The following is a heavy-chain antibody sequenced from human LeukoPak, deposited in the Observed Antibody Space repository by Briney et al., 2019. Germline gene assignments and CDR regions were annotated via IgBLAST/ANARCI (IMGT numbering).Heavy chain of an antibody. D-gene: IGHD2-2*01. V-gene: IGHV4-34*01. CDR1: GGSFSGYY. Sequence: SETLSLTCAVYGGSFSGYYRSWIRQPPGKGLEWIGEINHSGSTNYNPSLKSRVTLSVDTSKNQFSLKLSSVTAADTAVYYCARGPYCSSASCYRGYYYYGMDVWGQGTTVTVSS. CDR3: ARGPYCSSASCYRGYYYYGMDV. J-gene: IGHJ6*02. CDR2: INHSGST.